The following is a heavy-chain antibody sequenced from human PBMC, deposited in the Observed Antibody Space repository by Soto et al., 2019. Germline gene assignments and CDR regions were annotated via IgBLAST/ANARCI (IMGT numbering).Heavy chain of an antibody. CDR1: GFTFSNAW. V-gene: IGHV3-15*01. CDR2: IKSKTDDGTT. CDR3: TTGSSSWAYYYYYGMDV. Sequence: GGSLRLSCTVSGFTFSNAWMTWVRQAPGKGLEWVGRIKSKTDDGTTDYAAPVKGRFTISRDDSRNTLYLQMNSLKTEDTAVYYCTTGSSSWAYYYYYGMDVWGQGTTVTVS. D-gene: IGHD2-2*01. J-gene: IGHJ6*02.